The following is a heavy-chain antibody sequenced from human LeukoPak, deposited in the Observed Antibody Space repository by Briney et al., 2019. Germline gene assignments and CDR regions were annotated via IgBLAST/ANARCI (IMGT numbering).Heavy chain of an antibody. J-gene: IGHJ4*02. D-gene: IGHD3-9*01. CDR2: IYYSGST. Sequence: SETLSLACTVSGGSISSSSYYWGWIRQPPGKGLEWIGSIYYSGSTYYNPSLKSRVTISVDTSKNQFSLKLSSVTAADTAVYYCARPGGYDILTGYYMPFDYWGQGTLVTVSS. CDR1: GGSISSSSYY. CDR3: ARPGGYDILTGYYMPFDY. V-gene: IGHV4-39*07.